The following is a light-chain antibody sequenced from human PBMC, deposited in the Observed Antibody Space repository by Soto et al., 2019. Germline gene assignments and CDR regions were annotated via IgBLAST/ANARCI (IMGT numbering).Light chain of an antibody. CDR1: QSISSY. J-gene: IGKJ1*01. CDR3: QQSYSTPPT. CDR2: AAS. Sequence: DIPMTQSPSSLSASVGDRVTITCRASQSISSYLNWYQQKPGKAPKLLIYAASSLQSGVPSRFSGSGSGTDFTLTISSLHPEDFATYYCQQSYSTPPTFGQGTKVEIK. V-gene: IGKV1-39*01.